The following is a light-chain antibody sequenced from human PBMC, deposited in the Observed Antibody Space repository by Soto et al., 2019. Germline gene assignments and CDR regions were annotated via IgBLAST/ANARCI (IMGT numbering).Light chain of an antibody. CDR1: QSISSW. Sequence: DIQMTQSPCTLSASVGDRVTITCRASQSISSWLAWYQQKPGKAPTRLIYKASSLESGVPSRFSGSGSGTEFTLTISSLQPDDFATYYCQQYNSYSPWTFGQGTKVEIK. CDR3: QQYNSYSPWT. V-gene: IGKV1-5*03. J-gene: IGKJ1*01. CDR2: KAS.